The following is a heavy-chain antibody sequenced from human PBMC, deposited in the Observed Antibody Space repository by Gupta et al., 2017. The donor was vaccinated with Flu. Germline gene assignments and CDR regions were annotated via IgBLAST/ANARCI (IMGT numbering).Heavy chain of an antibody. CDR3: ARGIGYCSRSTCQWGYYYAMDV. Sequence: QVQLVQSGAEVKNPGASVKVSCKASGYTFTSYYLHWVRQAPGQGLEWMGIINPSGGSTTYAQKFQGRVTMTRDTSTSTVYMELSSLRSEDTALYYCARGIGYCSRSTCQWGYYYAMDVWGQGTTVTVSS. CDR2: INPSGGST. J-gene: IGHJ6*02. D-gene: IGHD2-2*03. V-gene: IGHV1-46*03. CDR1: GYTFTSYY.